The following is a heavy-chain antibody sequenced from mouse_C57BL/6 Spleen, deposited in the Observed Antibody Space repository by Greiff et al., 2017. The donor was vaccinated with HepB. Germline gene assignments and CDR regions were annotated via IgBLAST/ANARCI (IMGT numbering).Heavy chain of an antibody. D-gene: IGHD2-12*01. Sequence: EVKLQESGAELVRPGASVKLSCTASGFNIKDYYMHWVKQRPEQGLEWIGRIDPEDGDTEYAPKFQGKATMTADTSSNTAYLQLSSLTSEDTAVYYCTTWSYSPKGYFDVWGTGTTVTVSS. J-gene: IGHJ1*03. CDR3: TTWSYSPKGYFDV. V-gene: IGHV14-1*01. CDR1: GFNIKDYY. CDR2: IDPEDGDT.